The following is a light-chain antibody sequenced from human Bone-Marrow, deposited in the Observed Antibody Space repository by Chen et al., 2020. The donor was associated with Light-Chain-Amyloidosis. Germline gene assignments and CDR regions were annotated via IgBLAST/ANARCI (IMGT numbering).Light chain of an antibody. J-gene: IGKJ4*01. Sequence: EIVLTQSPGTLSLSPGEGANLSCRASQTISSHYLTWYQQKFAQAPRLLIYGSSSRATGIPDRFTGSGSGTDFTLTINRLEPEDFAMYYCQQYGTSPLTFGGGTKVEIK. V-gene: IGKV3-20*01. CDR2: GSS. CDR3: QQYGTSPLT. CDR1: QTISSHY.